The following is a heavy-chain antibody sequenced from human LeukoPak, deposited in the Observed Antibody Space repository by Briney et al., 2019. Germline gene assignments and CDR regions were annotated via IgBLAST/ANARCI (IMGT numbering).Heavy chain of an antibody. CDR3: ARAPFGGVIVTENYYFDY. D-gene: IGHD3-16*02. CDR2: IIPIFGTA. J-gene: IGHJ4*02. Sequence: SVNVSCKASGGTFSSYAISWVRQAPGQGLEWMGGIIPIFGTANYAQKFQGRVTITADESTSTAYMELSSLRSEDTAVYYCARAPFGGVIVTENYYFDYWGQGTLVTVSS. CDR1: GGTFSSYA. V-gene: IGHV1-69*01.